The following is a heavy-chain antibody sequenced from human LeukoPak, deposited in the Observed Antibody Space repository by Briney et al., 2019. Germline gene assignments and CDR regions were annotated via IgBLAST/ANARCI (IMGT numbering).Heavy chain of an antibody. Sequence: SQTLSLTCTVSGGSISSGDYYWSWIRQPPGKGLEWIAYMYYSGSTNYNPSLKSRVTISVDTSKNQFSLKLSSVTAADTAVYYCARGVKLPYYYYYYYMDVWGKGTTVTVSS. CDR2: MYYSGST. CDR1: GGSISSGDYY. D-gene: IGHD1-7*01. CDR3: ARGVKLPYYYYYYYMDV. V-gene: IGHV4-30-4*01. J-gene: IGHJ6*03.